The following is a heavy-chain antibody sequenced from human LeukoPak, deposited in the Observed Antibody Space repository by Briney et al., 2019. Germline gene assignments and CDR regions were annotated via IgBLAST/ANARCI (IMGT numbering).Heavy chain of an antibody. D-gene: IGHD3-10*01. CDR3: ASDSGSYWD. Sequence: GGSLRLSCAASGFTFSSYSMNWVRQAPGKGLEWVSYISSSSNTIYYADSVKGRFTISRDNAKNSLYLQMNSLRAEDTAVYYCASDSGSYWDWGQGTLVTVSS. V-gene: IGHV3-48*04. CDR2: ISSSSNTI. J-gene: IGHJ4*02. CDR1: GFTFSSYS.